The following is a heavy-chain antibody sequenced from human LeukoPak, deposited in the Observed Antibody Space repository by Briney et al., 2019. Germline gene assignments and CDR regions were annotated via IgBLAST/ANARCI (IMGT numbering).Heavy chain of an antibody. D-gene: IGHD2-2*01. J-gene: IGHJ5*02. Sequence: ASVKVSCKASGYTFISYDINWVRQATGQGLEWMGWMNPNSGNTGYAQKFQGRVTITADESTSTAYMELSSLRSEDTAVYYCARDSGNIVVVPAAISERWFDPWGQGTLVTVSS. CDR2: MNPNSGNT. CDR3: ARDSGNIVVVPAAISERWFDP. V-gene: IGHV1-8*01. CDR1: GYTFISYD.